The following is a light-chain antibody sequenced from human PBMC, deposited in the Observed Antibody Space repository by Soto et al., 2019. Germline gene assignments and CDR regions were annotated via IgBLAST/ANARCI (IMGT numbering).Light chain of an antibody. CDR1: ESVTSTY. Sequence: EIVLTQSPGTLSLSPGERATLSCRTSESVTSTYLAWYQQKPGQPPRLLIYAASSRATGIPDRFSGSGSGTDFTLNISRLEPEDFAVYYCQVFGSSPRYTFGRGTKLEIK. CDR3: QVFGSSPRYT. V-gene: IGKV3-20*01. CDR2: AAS. J-gene: IGKJ2*01.